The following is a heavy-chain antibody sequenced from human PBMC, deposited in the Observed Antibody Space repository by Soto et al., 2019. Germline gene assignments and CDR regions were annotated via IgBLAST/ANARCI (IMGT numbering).Heavy chain of an antibody. D-gene: IGHD3-22*01. J-gene: IGHJ5*02. V-gene: IGHV4-59*01. Sequence: SSETLSLTCTVSGGSISSYYWSWIRQPPGKGLEWIGYIYYSGSTNYNPSLKSRVTISVDTSKNQFSLKLSSVTAADTAVYYCARVPRYYDSSGYDWFDPWGQGTLVTVSS. CDR3: ARVPRYYDSSGYDWFDP. CDR2: IYYSGST. CDR1: GGSISSYY.